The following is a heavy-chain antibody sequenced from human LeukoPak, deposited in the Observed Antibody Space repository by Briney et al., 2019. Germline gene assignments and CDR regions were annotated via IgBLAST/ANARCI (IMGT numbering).Heavy chain of an antibody. CDR2: IYYSGST. D-gene: IGHD3-10*01. V-gene: IGHV4-59*01. J-gene: IGHJ4*02. Sequence: SETLSLTCTVSRGSISSYYWSWIRQPPGKGLEWIGYIYYSGSTNYNPSLKSRVTISVDTSKNQFSLKLSSVTAADTAVYYCTREGYYGSGSSRFDYWGQGTLVTVSS. CDR3: TREGYYGSGSSRFDY. CDR1: RGSISSYY.